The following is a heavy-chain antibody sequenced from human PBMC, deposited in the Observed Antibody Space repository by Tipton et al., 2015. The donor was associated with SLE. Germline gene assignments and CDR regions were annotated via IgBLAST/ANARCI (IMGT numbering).Heavy chain of an antibody. V-gene: IGHV4-61*08. CDR3: ARVPFTMTHYS. CDR2: IYYSGST. J-gene: IGHJ4*02. CDR1: GGSISSSGYS. D-gene: IGHD3-22*01. Sequence: TLSLTCTVSGGSISSSGYSWSWIRQPPGKGLEWIGYIYYSGSTNYNPSLKSRVTISVDTSKNQFSLKLSSVTAADTAVYYCARVPFTMTHYSWGQGTLVTVSS.